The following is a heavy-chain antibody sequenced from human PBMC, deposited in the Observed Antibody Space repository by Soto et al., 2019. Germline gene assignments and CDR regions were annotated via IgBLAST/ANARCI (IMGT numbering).Heavy chain of an antibody. CDR3: AKGYGYFDY. V-gene: IGHV4-59*01. J-gene: IGHJ4*02. CDR1: GGSISRYY. Sequence: SLTLSLTCTVSGGSISRYYWSWIRQPPGKGLEWIGYIYYSGSTNYNPSLKSRVTISVDTSKNQFSLKLSSVTAADTAVYYCAKGYGYFDYWGQGTLVTVSS. D-gene: IGHD4-17*01. CDR2: IYYSGST.